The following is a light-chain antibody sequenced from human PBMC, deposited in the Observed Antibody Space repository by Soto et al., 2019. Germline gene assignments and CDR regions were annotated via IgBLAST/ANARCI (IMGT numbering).Light chain of an antibody. CDR2: SAS. J-gene: IGKJ3*01. V-gene: IGKV1-12*01. CDR3: QQANSFPLT. CDR1: QGISSW. Sequence: DIQMTQSPSSISASIGDRVTISCRASQGISSWLAWYQQKPGKAPSLLIYSASTLHTGVPSRFSGSGSGSDFTLTISSLQPEDFTTYYCQQANSFPLTFGPGTKVDIK.